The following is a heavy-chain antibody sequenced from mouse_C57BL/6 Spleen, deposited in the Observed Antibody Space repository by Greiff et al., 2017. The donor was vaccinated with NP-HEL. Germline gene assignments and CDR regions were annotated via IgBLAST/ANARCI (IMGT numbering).Heavy chain of an antibody. Sequence: VQLVESGPELVKPGASVKLSCKASGYTFTSYDINWVKQRPGQGLEWIGWIYPRDGSTRYNEKFKGKATLTVDTSSSTAYMELHSLTSEDSAVYFCARGGLTTVVARGYWGQGTTLTVSS. V-gene: IGHV1-85*01. CDR3: ARGGLTTVVARGY. CDR1: GYTFTSYD. D-gene: IGHD1-1*01. CDR2: IYPRDGST. J-gene: IGHJ2*01.